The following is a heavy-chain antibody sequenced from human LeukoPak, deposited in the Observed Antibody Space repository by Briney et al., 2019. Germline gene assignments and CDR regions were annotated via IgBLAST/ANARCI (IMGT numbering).Heavy chain of an antibody. CDR2: ISASGGST. D-gene: IGHD4-17*01. Sequence: GGSQRLSCAASGFTFSSYAMSWVRQAPGKGLEWVSAISASGGSTYYADSVKGRFTISRDNSKNTLYLQMNSLRAEDTAVYYCAKDRVRGEYSFDYWGQGTLVTVSS. V-gene: IGHV3-23*01. J-gene: IGHJ4*02. CDR3: AKDRVRGEYSFDY. CDR1: GFTFSSYA.